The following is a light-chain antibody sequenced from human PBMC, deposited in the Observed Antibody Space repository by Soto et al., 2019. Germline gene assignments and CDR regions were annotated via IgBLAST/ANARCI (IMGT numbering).Light chain of an antibody. CDR1: QTVRNSY. CDR3: QQYDDSGAQFT. V-gene: IGKV3-20*01. CDR2: GTS. Sequence: LVLTQSPGTLSLSPGERATLSCRASQTVRNSYLAWYQQKLGQPPRLVLYGTSYRATGIPARFSGRGSGTDFSLIISGLEPEDAAMYFCQQYDDSGAQFTSGQGTKLEIK. J-gene: IGKJ2*01.